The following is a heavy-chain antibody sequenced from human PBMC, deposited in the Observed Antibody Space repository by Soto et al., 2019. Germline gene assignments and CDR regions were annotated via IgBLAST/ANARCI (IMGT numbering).Heavy chain of an antibody. Sequence: QVQLRESGPRLVKPSGTLSLSCAVSGGSINSRNWWTWVRQPPGKSLEWIGGIDHSGSTKYNPSLKSLVTQSIERSRNQVSLNLTAVTAADTAVYYCARDRPTGSGSYWDYFDLWGQGTLVTVSS. D-gene: IGHD3-10*01. CDR2: IDHSGST. CDR3: ARDRPTGSGSYWDYFDL. J-gene: IGHJ4*02. CDR1: GGSINSRNW. V-gene: IGHV4-4*02.